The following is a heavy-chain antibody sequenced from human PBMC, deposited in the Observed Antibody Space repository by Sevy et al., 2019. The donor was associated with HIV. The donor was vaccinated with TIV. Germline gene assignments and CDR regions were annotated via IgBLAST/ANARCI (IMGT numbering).Heavy chain of an antibody. Sequence: SETLSLTCTVSGGSINSDHWNWIRQPPGKGLEWIGYVYYIGGTNYNPSLKNRVTISVDRTKNKFYLKLTSVTAADTAVYYCARRNDFAIWGQGTMVTVSS. CDR3: ARRNDFAI. V-gene: IGHV4-59*08. CDR1: GGSINSDH. J-gene: IGHJ3*02. CDR2: VYYIGGT.